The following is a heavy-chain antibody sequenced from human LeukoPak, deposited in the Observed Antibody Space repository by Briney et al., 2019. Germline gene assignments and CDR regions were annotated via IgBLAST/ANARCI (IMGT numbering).Heavy chain of an antibody. CDR3: ARERNGTYSSDYYFDY. V-gene: IGHV1-2*02. CDR2: INPNNGGT. Sequence: ASVKVSCKASGYTFTGYFIHWVRQAPGQGLEWMGWINPNNGGTKYAQKFQDRVTMTRDTSISTAYMELSRLRSDDTAVYYCARERNGTYSSDYYFDYWGQGTLVTVSS. D-gene: IGHD2-15*01. J-gene: IGHJ4*02. CDR1: GYTFTGYF.